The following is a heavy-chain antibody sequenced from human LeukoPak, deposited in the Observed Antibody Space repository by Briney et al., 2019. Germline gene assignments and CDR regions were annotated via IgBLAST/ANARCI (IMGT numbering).Heavy chain of an antibody. V-gene: IGHV4-30-2*01. J-gene: IGHJ6*03. D-gene: IGHD6-6*01. Sequence: PSETLSLTCTVSGASISSDDYYWSWIRQPPGRGLEWIGYIYRGGTTYYSPSLTSLKSRVTISVDTSKNQFSLKLSSVTAADTAVYYCARDRPYYYYYMDVWGKGTTVTVSS. CDR2: IYRGGTT. CDR1: GASISSDDYY. CDR3: ARDRPYYYYYMDV.